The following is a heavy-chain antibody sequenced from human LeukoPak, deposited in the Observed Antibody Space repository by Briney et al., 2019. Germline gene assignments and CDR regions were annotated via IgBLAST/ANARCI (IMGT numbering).Heavy chain of an antibody. V-gene: IGHV1-2*02. CDR2: INPNSGGT. Sequence: GASVKVSCKASGYTFTGYYMHWVRQAPGQGLEWMGWINPNSGGTNYAQKFQGRVTMTRDTSISTAYMELSRLRSDDTAVYYCARADSSGWYFSGWFDPWGQGTLITVSS. J-gene: IGHJ5*02. CDR1: GYTFTGYY. D-gene: IGHD6-19*01. CDR3: ARADSSGWYFSGWFDP.